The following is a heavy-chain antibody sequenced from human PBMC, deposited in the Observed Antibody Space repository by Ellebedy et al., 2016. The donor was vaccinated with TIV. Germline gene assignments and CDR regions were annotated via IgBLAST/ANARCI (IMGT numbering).Heavy chain of an antibody. Sequence: GESLKISCAASGFTFSSYAMSWVRQAPGKGLEWVSTISGSGDTTNHADPVKGRFTISRDNSKNTLYLQMNSLRAEDTAVYYCAKDLYCTNGVCPDDYWGQGTLVTVSS. CDR2: ISGSGDTT. D-gene: IGHD2-8*01. V-gene: IGHV3-23*01. CDR3: AKDLYCTNGVCPDDY. CDR1: GFTFSSYA. J-gene: IGHJ4*02.